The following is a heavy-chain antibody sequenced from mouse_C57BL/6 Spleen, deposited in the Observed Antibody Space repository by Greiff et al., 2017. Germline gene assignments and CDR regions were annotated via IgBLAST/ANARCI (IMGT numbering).Heavy chain of an antibody. CDR2: IDPSDSYT. V-gene: IGHV1-50*01. J-gene: IGHJ1*03. Sequence: QVQLKQPGAELVKPGASVKLSCKASGYTFTSYWMQWVKQRPGQGLEWIGEIDPSDSYTNYNQKFKGKATLTVDTSSSTAYMQLSSLTSEDSAVYYCARGGLGNYGYFDVWGTGTTVTVSS. D-gene: IGHD2-1*01. CDR1: GYTFTSYW. CDR3: ARGGLGNYGYFDV.